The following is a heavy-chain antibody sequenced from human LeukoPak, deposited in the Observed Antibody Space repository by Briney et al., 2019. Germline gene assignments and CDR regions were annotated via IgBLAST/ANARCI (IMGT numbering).Heavy chain of an antibody. CDR3: ARDGDYASNGFDY. CDR1: GFTFSSSG. Sequence: GGSLRLSCAASGFTFSSSGIHWVRQAPGKGLEWVAAISFDGNNKYYTDSVKGRFTISRDNSKNTVFLQMNSLKPEDTAVYYCARDGDYASNGFDYWGQGTLVTVSS. CDR2: ISFDGNNK. V-gene: IGHV3-30*03. D-gene: IGHD2-2*01. J-gene: IGHJ4*02.